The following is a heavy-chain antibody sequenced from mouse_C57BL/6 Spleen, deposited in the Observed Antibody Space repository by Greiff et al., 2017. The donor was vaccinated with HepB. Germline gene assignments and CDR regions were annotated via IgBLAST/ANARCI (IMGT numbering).Heavy chain of an antibody. V-gene: IGHV1-42*01. Sequence: VQLKESGPELVKPGASVKISCKASGYSFTGYYMNWVKQSPEKSLEWIGEINPSTGGTTYNQKFKAKATLTVDKSSSTAYMQLKSLTSEDSAVYYCARSSYGYAMDYWGQGTSVTVSS. D-gene: IGHD1-1*01. CDR3: ARSSYGYAMDY. J-gene: IGHJ4*01. CDR1: GYSFTGYY. CDR2: INPSTGGT.